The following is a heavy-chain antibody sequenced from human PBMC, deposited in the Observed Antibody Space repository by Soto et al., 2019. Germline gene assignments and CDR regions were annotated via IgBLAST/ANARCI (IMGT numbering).Heavy chain of an antibody. CDR3: ARHIISSSSYYYYGMDV. CDR2: IYYSGST. V-gene: IGHV4-39*01. J-gene: IGHJ6*02. Sequence: SETLSLTCTVSGGSISSSSYYWGWIRQPPGKGLEWIGSIYYSGSTYYNPSLKSRVTISVDTSKNQFSLKLSSVTAADTAVYYCARHIISSSSYYYYGMDVWGQGTTGTVAS. D-gene: IGHD6-6*01. CDR1: GGSISSSSYY.